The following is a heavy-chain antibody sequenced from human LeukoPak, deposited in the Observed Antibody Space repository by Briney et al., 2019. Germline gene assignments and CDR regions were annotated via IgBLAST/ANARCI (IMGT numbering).Heavy chain of an antibody. CDR1: GYTFSGHY. Sequence: ASVKVSCKASGYTFSGHYIHWVRQAPGQGLEWMGWINPNSGGTNYAQKFQGRVSMTRDTSISTAYMELSRLRSDDTAVYYCAREADGAGGNSDYWGQGTLVTVSS. V-gene: IGHV1-2*02. CDR2: INPNSGGT. CDR3: AREADGAGGNSDY. J-gene: IGHJ4*02. D-gene: IGHD3-16*01.